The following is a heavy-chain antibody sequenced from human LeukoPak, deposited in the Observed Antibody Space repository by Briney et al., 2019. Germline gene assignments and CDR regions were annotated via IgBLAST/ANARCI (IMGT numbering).Heavy chain of an antibody. J-gene: IGHJ4*02. V-gene: IGHV3-23*01. CDR2: IFGSGGSP. Sequence: GGSLRLSCEASGFTFGSHAVYWVRQAPGKGLEWVAGIFGSGGSPHYADPVKGRFTISRDNSRNTVYLQINSLRAEDTAVYYCGKTTVGYSSGQKPAWPVDYWGQGTLVTVSS. CDR1: GFTFGSHA. D-gene: IGHD5-18*01. CDR3: GKTTVGYSSGQKPAWPVDY.